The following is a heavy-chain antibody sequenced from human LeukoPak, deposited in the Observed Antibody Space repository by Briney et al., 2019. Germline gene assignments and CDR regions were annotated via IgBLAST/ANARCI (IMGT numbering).Heavy chain of an antibody. J-gene: IGHJ4*02. CDR2: IKPDGSEG. CDR1: GFTFSRHW. CDR3: ARTINGSYVFDY. Sequence: QPGGSLRPSCAASGFTFSRHWMSWVRLAPGKGLEWVASIKPDGSEGYYVDSVKGRFTISRDNAKNSVYLQMNSLRAEDTAVFYCARTINGSYVFDYWGQGTLVTVSS. D-gene: IGHD6-19*01. V-gene: IGHV3-7*03.